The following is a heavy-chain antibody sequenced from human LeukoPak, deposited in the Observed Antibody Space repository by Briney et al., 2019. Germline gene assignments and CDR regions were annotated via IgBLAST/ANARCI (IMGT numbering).Heavy chain of an antibody. V-gene: IGHV3-30-3*01. CDR2: ISYDGSNK. D-gene: IGHD6-13*01. J-gene: IGHJ4*02. CDR3: AKDRSGSSSALDY. CDR1: GFTFSSYA. Sequence: GGSLRLSCAASGFTFSSYAMHWVRQAPGKGLEWVAVISYDGSNKYYADSVKGRFTISRDNSKNTLYLQMNSLRAEDTAVYYCAKDRSGSSSALDYWGQGTLVTVSS.